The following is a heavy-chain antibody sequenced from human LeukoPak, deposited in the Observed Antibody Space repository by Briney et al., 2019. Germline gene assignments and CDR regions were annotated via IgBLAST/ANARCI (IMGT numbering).Heavy chain of an antibody. CDR3: ASGARRDGVLFY. J-gene: IGHJ4*02. CDR1: GFTFSSYA. D-gene: IGHD6-6*01. Sequence: GGSLRLSCAASGFTFSSYAMHWVRQAPGKGLEYVSAISSNGGSTYYANSVKGRFTISRDNSKNTLYLQMGSLRAEDMAVYYCASGARRDGVLFYWGQGTLVTVSS. V-gene: IGHV3-64*01. CDR2: ISSNGGST.